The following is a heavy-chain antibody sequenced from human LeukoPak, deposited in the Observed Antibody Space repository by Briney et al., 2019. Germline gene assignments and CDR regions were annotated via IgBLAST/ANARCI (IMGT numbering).Heavy chain of an antibody. J-gene: IGHJ4*02. CDR3: AREVTAVEMATSYYFDY. Sequence: GGSLRLSCAASGFTFSSYAMSWVRQAPGKGLEWVSGISKSGGSSYYADSVKGRFTISRDNSKNTLYLQMNSLRAEDTAVYYCAREVTAVEMATSYYFDYWGQGTLVTVSS. CDR1: GFTFSSYA. V-gene: IGHV3-23*01. CDR2: ISKSGGSS. D-gene: IGHD5-24*01.